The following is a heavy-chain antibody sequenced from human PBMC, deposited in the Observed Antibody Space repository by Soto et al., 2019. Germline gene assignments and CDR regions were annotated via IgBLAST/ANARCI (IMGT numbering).Heavy chain of an antibody. J-gene: IGHJ4*02. CDR1: GYTLTELS. CDR3: ATPPLYDSSGYYSRYFDY. V-gene: IGHV1-24*01. D-gene: IGHD3-22*01. Sequence: GASVKVSCKVSGYTLTELSMHWVRQAPGKGLEWMGGFDPEDGETIYAQKFQGRVTMTEDTSTDTAYMELSSLRSEDTAVYYCATPPLYDSSGYYSRYFDYWGQGTLVTVSS. CDR2: FDPEDGET.